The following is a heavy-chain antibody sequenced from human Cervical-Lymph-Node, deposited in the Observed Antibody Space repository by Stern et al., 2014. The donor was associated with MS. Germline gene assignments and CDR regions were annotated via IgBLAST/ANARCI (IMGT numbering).Heavy chain of an antibody. CDR2: IRGYNDDT. D-gene: IGHD6-19*01. CDR3: ARDPHIAVAGTGGGFDP. Sequence: VQLVQSGAEVKKPGASVKVSCKASGYTFTSYGISWVRQAPGQGLEWMGWIRGYNDDTNYVEKFQGRVTMTTDTSTSTAYLELRSPRSDDTAVYYCARDPHIAVAGTGGGFDPWGQGTLVTVSS. V-gene: IGHV1-18*01. CDR1: GYTFTSYG. J-gene: IGHJ5*02.